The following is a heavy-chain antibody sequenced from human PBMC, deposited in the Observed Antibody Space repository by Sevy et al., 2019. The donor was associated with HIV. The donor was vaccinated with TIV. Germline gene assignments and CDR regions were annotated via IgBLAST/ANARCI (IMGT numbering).Heavy chain of an antibody. CDR2: TYHRSKWYN. CDR3: AERTNDVFYYGLDV. J-gene: IGHJ6*02. Sequence: QSQTLSLTCAISGDSVSSIRTSWNWIRQSPSRGLEWLGRTYHRSKWYNDYATSVKSRITINADTSKNQVSLQLNSVTPEDSAVYYCAERTNDVFYYGLDVWGQGTTVTVSS. V-gene: IGHV6-1*01. CDR1: GDSVSSIRTS.